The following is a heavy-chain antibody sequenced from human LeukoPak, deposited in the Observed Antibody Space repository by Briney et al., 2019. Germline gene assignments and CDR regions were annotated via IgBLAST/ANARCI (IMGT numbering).Heavy chain of an antibody. V-gene: IGHV3-33*01. CDR2: IWYDGSNK. D-gene: IGHD1-26*01. Sequence: GRSLRLSCAASGFTFSSYGMHWVRQAPGKGLEWVAVIWYDGSNKYYADSVKGRFTISRDNSKNTLYLQMNSLRAEDTAVYYCARDSIVGAIAPPDYWGQGTLVTVSS. J-gene: IGHJ4*02. CDR3: ARDSIVGAIAPPDY. CDR1: GFTFSSYG.